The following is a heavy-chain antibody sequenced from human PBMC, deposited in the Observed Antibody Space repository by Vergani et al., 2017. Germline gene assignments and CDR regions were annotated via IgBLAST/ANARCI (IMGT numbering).Heavy chain of an antibody. D-gene: IGHD6-19*01. Sequence: EVQLVESGGVVVQPGGSLRLSCAASGFTFDDYTMHWVRQAPGKGLEWVSLIRWDGGSTYYADSVKGRFTISRDNSKNSLYLQMNSLRTEDTALYYCAKDISXWPEYYYYYYGMDVWGQGTTVTVSS. CDR3: AKDISXWPEYYYYYYGMDV. J-gene: IGHJ6*02. CDR1: GFTFDDYT. CDR2: IRWDGGST. V-gene: IGHV3-43*01.